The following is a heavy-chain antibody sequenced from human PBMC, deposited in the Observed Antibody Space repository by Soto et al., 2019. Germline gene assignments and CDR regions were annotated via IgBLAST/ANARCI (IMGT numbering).Heavy chain of an antibody. V-gene: IGHV4-39*01. Sequence: QLQLQESGPGLVKPSETLSLTCTVSGGSISSSSYYWGWIRQPPGKGLEWIGGIYYSGSTYYNPSLKSRVTISVDTSKNQFSLKLSSVTAADTAVYYCARQFAAGNYYYYYYGMDVWGQGTTVTVSS. D-gene: IGHD6-13*01. CDR1: GGSISSSSYY. CDR2: IYYSGST. CDR3: ARQFAAGNYYYYYYGMDV. J-gene: IGHJ6*02.